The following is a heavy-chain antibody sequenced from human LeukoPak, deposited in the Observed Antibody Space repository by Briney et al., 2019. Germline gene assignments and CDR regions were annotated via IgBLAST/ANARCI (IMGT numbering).Heavy chain of an antibody. Sequence: PGGSLRLSCAASGFTFSNCAMSWVRQAPGKGLEWVSAISGGGASTYYADSVKGRFTISRDNSKNTLYLQMNSLRAEDTAVYYCAKRDGYNSNYFDYWGQGTLVTVSS. CDR3: AKRDGYNSNYFDY. CDR2: ISGGGAST. CDR1: GFTFSNCA. D-gene: IGHD5-24*01. V-gene: IGHV3-23*01. J-gene: IGHJ4*02.